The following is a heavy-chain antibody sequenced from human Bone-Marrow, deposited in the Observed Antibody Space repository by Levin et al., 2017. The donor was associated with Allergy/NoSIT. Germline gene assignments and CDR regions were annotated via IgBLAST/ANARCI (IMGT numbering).Heavy chain of an antibody. D-gene: IGHD3/OR15-3a*01. CDR3: ARQRRDLPAFDP. J-gene: IGHJ5*02. Sequence: AASVKVSCKASGGSFSSDSLTWVRQVPGQGLEWLGDIVPMFGTSNYAQKFQGRVTLTADTSTSTAYMELSSLSSEDTAVYYCARQRRDLPAFDPWGQGALVTVSS. V-gene: IGHV1-69*06. CDR1: GGSFSSDS. CDR2: IVPMFGTS.